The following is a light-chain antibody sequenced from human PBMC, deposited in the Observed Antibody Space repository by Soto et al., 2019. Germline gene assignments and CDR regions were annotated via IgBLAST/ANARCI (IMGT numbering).Light chain of an antibody. CDR2: AAY. CDR3: LEDHDDSWT. Sequence: KMSKSPAALSASIGDRVTITCRASRGIGSDLSWYQQNTGQAPTLLIYAAYNLQSGVTSRFRGSRSGTEFNLTVSSLQTEDFASYYCLEDHDDSWTFGQRTKVDI. CDR1: RGIGSD. V-gene: IGKV1-6*01. J-gene: IGKJ1*01.